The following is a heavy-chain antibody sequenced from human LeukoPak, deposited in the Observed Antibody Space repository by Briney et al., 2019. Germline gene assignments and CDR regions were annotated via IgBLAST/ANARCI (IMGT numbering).Heavy chain of an antibody. CDR1: GFKFDDNA. CDR2: VSWSSGRI. Sequence: GGSLRLSCVASGFKFDDNAMRWVRQVPGKGLQWVSGVSWSSGRIYYADSVKGRVRIAGDNARNSWFLQMNSLRAEETAFYYCVTDIRDSGNTDSFDYWGRGTLVTVSS. CDR3: VTDIRDSGNTDSFDY. V-gene: IGHV3-9*01. J-gene: IGHJ4*02. D-gene: IGHD1-26*01.